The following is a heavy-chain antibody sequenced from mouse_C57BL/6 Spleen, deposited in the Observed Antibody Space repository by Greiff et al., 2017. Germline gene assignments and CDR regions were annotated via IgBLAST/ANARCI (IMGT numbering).Heavy chain of an antibody. CDR3: ARKETGTGVFAY. CDR2: INPSNGGT. CDR1: GYTFTSYW. Sequence: QVQLQQPGTELVKPGASVKLSCKASGYTFTSYWMHWVKQRPGQGLEWIGNINPSNGGTNYNEKFKSKATLTVDKSSSTAYMQLSSLTSEDSAVXYCARKETGTGVFAYWGQGTLVTVSA. J-gene: IGHJ3*01. V-gene: IGHV1-53*01. D-gene: IGHD4-1*01.